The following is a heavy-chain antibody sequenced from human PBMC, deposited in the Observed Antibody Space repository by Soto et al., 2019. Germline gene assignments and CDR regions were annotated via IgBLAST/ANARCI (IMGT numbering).Heavy chain of an antibody. D-gene: IGHD5-12*01. CDR3: ATPIIVATKSWVYDYYGMDV. J-gene: IGHJ6*02. CDR2: IDPSDSYT. V-gene: IGHV5-10-1*01. Sequence: GESLKISCKGSGYSFTSYWISWVRQMPGKGLEWMGRIDPSDSYTNYSPSFQGHVTISADKSISTAYLQWSSLKASDTAMYYCATPIIVATKSWVYDYYGMDVWGQGTTVTVSS. CDR1: GYSFTSYW.